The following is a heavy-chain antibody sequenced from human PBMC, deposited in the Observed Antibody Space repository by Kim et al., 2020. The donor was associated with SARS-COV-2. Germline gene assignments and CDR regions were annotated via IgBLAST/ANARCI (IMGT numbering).Heavy chain of an antibody. D-gene: IGHD6-19*01. CDR1: GFTFSSYS. CDR2: ISSSSSYI. V-gene: IGHV3-21*01. Sequence: GGSLRLSCAASGFTFSSYSMNWVRQAPWKGLEWVSSISSSSSYIYYADSVKGRFTISRDNAKNSLYLQMNSLRAEDTAVYYCARDLAYGQQWLALGMDVWGQGTTVTVSS. CDR3: ARDLAYGQQWLALGMDV. J-gene: IGHJ6*02.